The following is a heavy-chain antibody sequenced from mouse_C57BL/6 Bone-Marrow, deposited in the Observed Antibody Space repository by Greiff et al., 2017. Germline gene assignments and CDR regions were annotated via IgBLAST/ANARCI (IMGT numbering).Heavy chain of an antibody. CDR3: ARSIYYYGSSYYAMDY. V-gene: IGHV5-15*01. J-gene: IGHJ4*01. CDR1: GFTFSDYG. D-gene: IGHD1-1*01. Sequence: EVKLVESGGGLVQPGGSLKLSCAASGFTFSDYGMAWVRQAPRKGPEWVAFISNLAYSIYYADTVTGRFTISRENAKNTLYLEMSSLRSEDTAMYYCARSIYYYGSSYYAMDYWGQGTSVTVSA. CDR2: ISNLAYSI.